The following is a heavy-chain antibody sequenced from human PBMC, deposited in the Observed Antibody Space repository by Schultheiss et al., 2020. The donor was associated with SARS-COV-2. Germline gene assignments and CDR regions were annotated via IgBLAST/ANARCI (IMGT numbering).Heavy chain of an antibody. V-gene: IGHV4-39*07. CDR2: IYYSGST. Sequence: SETLSLTCTVSGGSISSSSYYWGWIRQPPGKGLEWIGSIYYSGSTYYNPSLKSRVTISVDTSKNQFSLKLSSVTAADTAVYYCASRRVGWDYYFDYWGQGTLVTVSS. D-gene: IGHD6-19*01. CDR1: GGSISSSSYY. J-gene: IGHJ4*02. CDR3: ASRRVGWDYYFDY.